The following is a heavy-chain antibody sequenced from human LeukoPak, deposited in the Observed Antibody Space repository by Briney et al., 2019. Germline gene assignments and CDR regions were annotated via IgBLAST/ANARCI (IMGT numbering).Heavy chain of an antibody. CDR2: INWNGGST. CDR3: ARVGLYCSSTSCYVKYYYYYYMDV. CDR1: GFTFDDYG. J-gene: IGHJ6*03. D-gene: IGHD2-2*01. V-gene: IGHV3-20*04. Sequence: GGSLRLSCAASGFTFDDYGMSWVRQAPGKGLEWVSGINWNGGSTGYADSVKGRFTISRDNAKNSLYLQMNSLRAEDTALYYCARVGLYCSSTSCYVKYYYYYYMDVWGKGTTVTASS.